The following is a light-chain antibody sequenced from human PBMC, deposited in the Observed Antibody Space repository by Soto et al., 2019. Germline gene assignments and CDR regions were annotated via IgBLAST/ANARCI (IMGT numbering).Light chain of an antibody. Sequence: DIVMTQSPDSLAVSLGERATINCRSSQSVLYSFNNKNYLGWYQQKPGQAPKLLIYRASTRESGVPDRFSGSGSGTDFTLTISSLQAEDVAVYYCQHYYSDPPWTFGQGTRVEIK. V-gene: IGKV4-1*01. J-gene: IGKJ1*01. CDR2: RAS. CDR3: QHYYSDPPWT. CDR1: QSVLYSFNNKNY.